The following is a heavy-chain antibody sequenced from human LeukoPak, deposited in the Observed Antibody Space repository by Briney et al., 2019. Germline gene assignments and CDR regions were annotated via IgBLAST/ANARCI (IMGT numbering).Heavy chain of an antibody. Sequence: PSETLSLTCAVYGGSFSGYYWSWIRQPPGKGLEWIGEINHSGSTNYNPSLKSRVTISVDTSKNQFSLKLSSVTAADTAVYYCAGGYGDYELDYWGQGTLVTVSS. CDR1: GGSFSGYY. CDR3: AGGYGDYELDY. D-gene: IGHD4-17*01. V-gene: IGHV4-34*01. J-gene: IGHJ4*02. CDR2: INHSGST.